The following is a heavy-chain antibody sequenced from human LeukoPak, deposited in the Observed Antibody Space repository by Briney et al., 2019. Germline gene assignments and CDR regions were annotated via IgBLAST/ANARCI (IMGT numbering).Heavy chain of an antibody. CDR3: ARLNLGGQLYYYGMDV. J-gene: IGHJ6*02. D-gene: IGHD1-1*01. CDR2: IYPGDSDT. Sequence: GESLKISCKGSGYSFTSYWIGWVRQMPGKGLEWMGIIYPGDSDTRYSPSFQGQVTISADKSISTAYLQWSSLEASDTAMYYCARLNLGGQLYYYGMDVWGQGTTVTVSS. V-gene: IGHV5-51*01. CDR1: GYSFTSYW.